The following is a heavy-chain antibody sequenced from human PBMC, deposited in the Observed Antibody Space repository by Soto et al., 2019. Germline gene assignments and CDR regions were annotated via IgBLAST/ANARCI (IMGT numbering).Heavy chain of an antibody. CDR3: AGGVYYHSSCYYFYYYTMDV. CDR1: GGSISSSSYY. CDR2: VYYGGST. D-gene: IGHD3-22*01. V-gene: IGHV4-39*01. Sequence: PSETLSLTCTVSGGSISSSSYYWGWIRQPPGKGLEWIGNVYYGGSTYYNPSLKSRVTISVETSKSQFSLKLSSVTAADTAVYYCAGGVYYHSSCYYFYYYTMDVWGQGTTVTVSS. J-gene: IGHJ6*02.